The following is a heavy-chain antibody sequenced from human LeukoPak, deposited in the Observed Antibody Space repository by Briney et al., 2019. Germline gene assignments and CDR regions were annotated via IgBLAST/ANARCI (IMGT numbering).Heavy chain of an antibody. D-gene: IGHD3-22*01. CDR1: GFTFSSYA. CDR2: IRNSGGRT. V-gene: IGHV3-23*01. Sequence: AGGSLRLSCAASGFTFSSYAMSWVRQAPGKGLEWVSTIRNSGGRTYYADSVEGRFTISRDDSKNTLYLQMNSLRAEDTAIYYCAKDMIVLGFASDFDYWGQGTLVTVSS. J-gene: IGHJ4*02. CDR3: AKDMIVLGFASDFDY.